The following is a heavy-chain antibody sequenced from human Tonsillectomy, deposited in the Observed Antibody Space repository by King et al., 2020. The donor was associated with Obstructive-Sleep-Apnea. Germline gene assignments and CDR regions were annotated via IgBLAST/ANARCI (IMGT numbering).Heavy chain of an antibody. CDR2: IYTSGST. V-gene: IGHV4-4*07. CDR1: GGSIRSYC. J-gene: IGHJ4*02. Sequence: QLQESGPGLMKPSETLSLTCTVSGGSIRSYCWSSIRQPAGNGLEWIVRIYTSGSTNYNSSLKSRVTMSVDTSKHQFSLKLSSVTAADTAVYYCAGEGGSSRTLDYWGQGTLVTVSS. D-gene: IGHD6-13*01. CDR3: AGEGGSSRTLDY.